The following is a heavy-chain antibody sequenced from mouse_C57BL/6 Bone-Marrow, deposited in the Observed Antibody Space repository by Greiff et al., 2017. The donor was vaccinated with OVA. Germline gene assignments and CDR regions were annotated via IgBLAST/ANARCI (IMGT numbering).Heavy chain of an antibody. J-gene: IGHJ3*01. CDR1: GYTFTSYW. V-gene: IGHV1-53*01. D-gene: IGHD2-4*01. CDR3: ARSGYDYDGRAFAD. Sequence: QVQLQQPGTELVKPGASVKLSCKASGYTFTSYWMHWLKQRPGQGLEWIGNINPSNGGTNYNEKFKSKATLTVDKSSSTAYMQLSSLTSEDSAVYYCARSGYDYDGRAFADWGQGTLVTVSA. CDR2: INPSNGGT.